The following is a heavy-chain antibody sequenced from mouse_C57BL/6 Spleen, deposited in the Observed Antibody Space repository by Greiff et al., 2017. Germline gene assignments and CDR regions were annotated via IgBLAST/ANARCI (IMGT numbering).Heavy chain of an antibody. Sequence: VKLVESGPELVKPGASVKISCKASGYAFSSSWMNWVKQRPGKGLEWIGRIYPGDGDTNYTGKFKGKATLTADKSSSTGYMQLSSLTSEDSAVYFCARWDDEGFDYWGQGTTLTVSS. D-gene: IGHD4-1*01. CDR3: ARWDDEGFDY. V-gene: IGHV1-82*01. J-gene: IGHJ2*01. CDR1: GYAFSSSW. CDR2: IYPGDGDT.